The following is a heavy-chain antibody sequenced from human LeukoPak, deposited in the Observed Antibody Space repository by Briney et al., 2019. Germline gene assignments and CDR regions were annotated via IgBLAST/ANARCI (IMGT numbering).Heavy chain of an antibody. Sequence: PSETLSLTCTVSGDSISNNYWSWIRQPPGKGLEWIGYIYYSGSTNYNPSLKSRVTISVDTSKNQFSLKLSSVTAADTAVYYCASGPGRSCSGGSCPNWFDPWGQGTLVTVSS. D-gene: IGHD2-15*01. CDR2: IYYSGST. CDR3: ASGPGRSCSGGSCPNWFDP. CDR1: GDSISNNY. V-gene: IGHV4-59*01. J-gene: IGHJ5*02.